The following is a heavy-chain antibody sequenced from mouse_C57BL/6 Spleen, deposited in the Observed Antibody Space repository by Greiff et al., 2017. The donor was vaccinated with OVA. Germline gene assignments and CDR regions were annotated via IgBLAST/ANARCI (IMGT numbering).Heavy chain of an antibody. CDR3: ARSGLGRDAMDY. Sequence: QVQLQQPGAELVMPGASVKLSCKASGYTFTSYWMHWVKQRPGQGLEWIGEIDPSDSYTNYNQKFKGKSTLTVDKSSSTAYMQLSSLTSEDSAVYYCARSGLGRDAMDYWGQGTSVTVSS. J-gene: IGHJ4*01. V-gene: IGHV1-69*01. CDR2: IDPSDSYT. D-gene: IGHD4-1*01. CDR1: GYTFTSYW.